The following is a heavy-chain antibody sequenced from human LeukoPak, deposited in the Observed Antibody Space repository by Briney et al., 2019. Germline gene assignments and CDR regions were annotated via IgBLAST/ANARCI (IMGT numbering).Heavy chain of an antibody. D-gene: IGHD4-17*01. Sequence: ASVKVSCKASGYTFTGYYMHWVRQAPGQGLEWMGWINPNSGGTNYAQKFQGRVTMTRDTSTSTAYMELSSLRSEDTAVYYCARGYYGDYMPAEYFQHWGQGTLVTVSS. CDR1: GYTFTGYY. CDR2: INPNSGGT. V-gene: IGHV1-2*02. J-gene: IGHJ1*01. CDR3: ARGYYGDYMPAEYFQH.